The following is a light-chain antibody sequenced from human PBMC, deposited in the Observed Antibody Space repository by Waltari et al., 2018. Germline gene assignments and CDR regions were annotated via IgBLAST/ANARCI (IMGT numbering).Light chain of an antibody. CDR1: QSVNNW. CDR2: KAS. V-gene: IGKV1-5*03. J-gene: IGKJ1*01. Sequence: DIQMTQSPSTLSASVGDRVTITCRASQSVNNWLAWYQQKPGTAPKLLIYKASSLESGVPSRFSGSGSETEFTLTIISLQPDEFATYYCQQYNSHSPWTFGQGTKVEIK. CDR3: QQYNSHSPWT.